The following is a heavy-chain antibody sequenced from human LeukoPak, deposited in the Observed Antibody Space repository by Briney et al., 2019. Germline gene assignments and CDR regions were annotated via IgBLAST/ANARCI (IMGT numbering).Heavy chain of an antibody. Sequence: ASVKVSCKASGYTFTSYGISWVRQATGQGLEWMGWMNPNSGNTGYAQKFQGRVTMTRNTSISTAYMELSSLRSEDTAVYYCARVRVRGVIFFGDYWGQGTLVTVSS. V-gene: IGHV1-8*02. J-gene: IGHJ4*02. CDR1: GYTFTSYG. CDR3: ARVRVRGVIFFGDY. D-gene: IGHD3-10*01. CDR2: MNPNSGNT.